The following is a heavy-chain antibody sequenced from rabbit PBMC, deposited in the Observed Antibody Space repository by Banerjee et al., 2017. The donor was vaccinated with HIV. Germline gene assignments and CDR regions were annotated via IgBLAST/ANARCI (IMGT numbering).Heavy chain of an antibody. Sequence: QEQLEESGGDLVKPEGSLTLTCTASGFSFSNKYVMCWVRQAPGKGLEWIACIDTSSGNTVYATWAKGRFTISKTSSTTVTLHMTSLTAADTATYFCAREDGGVGGYDNNLWGPGTLVTVS. V-gene: IGHV1S45*01. D-gene: IGHD1-1*01. CDR1: GFSFSNKYV. CDR2: IDTSSGNT. CDR3: AREDGGVGGYDNNL. J-gene: IGHJ4*01.